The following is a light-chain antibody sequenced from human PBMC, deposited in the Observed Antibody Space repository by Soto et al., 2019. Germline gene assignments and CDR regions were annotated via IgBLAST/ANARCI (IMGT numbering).Light chain of an antibody. CDR3: SSYTRSGVYV. Sequence: QSALTQSASVSGSPGQSITISCTGTSSDVGGYNAVSWYQQHPGRAPKLMIYDVSNRPSGISNRFSGSKSGSTASLTISGLQAEDDADYYCSSYTRSGVYVFGAGTKVTVL. J-gene: IGLJ1*01. V-gene: IGLV2-14*01. CDR1: SSDVGGYNA. CDR2: DVS.